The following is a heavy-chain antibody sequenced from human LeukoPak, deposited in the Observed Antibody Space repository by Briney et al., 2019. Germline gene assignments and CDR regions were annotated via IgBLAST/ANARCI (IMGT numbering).Heavy chain of an antibody. CDR3: ARGGYGDYHFDS. CDR2: INSDGSST. V-gene: IGHV3-74*01. CDR1: GFTFSSYW. D-gene: IGHD4-17*01. Sequence: GGSLRLSCAASGFTFSSYWMHWVRQAPGKGLVWVSRINSDGSSTSYADSVKGRFTISRDNAKNSLSLQMNSLRAADTAVYYCARGGYGDYHFDSWGQGTQVTVSS. J-gene: IGHJ4*02.